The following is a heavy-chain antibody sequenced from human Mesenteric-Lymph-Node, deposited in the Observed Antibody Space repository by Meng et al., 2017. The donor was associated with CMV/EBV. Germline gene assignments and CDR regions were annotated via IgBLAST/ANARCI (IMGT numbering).Heavy chain of an antibody. CDR1: GFTFSSYA. V-gene: IGHV3-30*04. D-gene: IGHD1-26*01. Sequence: GGSLRLSCAASGFTFSSYAMHWVRQAPGKGLEWVAVISYDGSNKYYADSVKGRFTISRDNSKNTLYLQMNSLRAEDTAVYYCARDGSAVIVGATNYFQHWGQGTLVTVSS. CDR3: ARDGSAVIVGATNYFQH. J-gene: IGHJ1*01. CDR2: ISYDGSNK.